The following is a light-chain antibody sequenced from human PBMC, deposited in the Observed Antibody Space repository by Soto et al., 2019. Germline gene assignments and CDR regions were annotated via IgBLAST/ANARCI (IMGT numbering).Light chain of an antibody. CDR2: DVS. CDR1: SSDVGGYNY. CDR3: SSSTSSSTLVV. V-gene: IGLV2-14*01. J-gene: IGLJ2*01. Sequence: QSALTQPASVSGSPGQSITISCTATSSDVGGYNYVSWYQQHPGKAPKLMIYDVSNRPSGVSNRFSGSKSGNTASLTISGLQAKDEADYYCSSSTSSSTLVVFGGGTKLTVL.